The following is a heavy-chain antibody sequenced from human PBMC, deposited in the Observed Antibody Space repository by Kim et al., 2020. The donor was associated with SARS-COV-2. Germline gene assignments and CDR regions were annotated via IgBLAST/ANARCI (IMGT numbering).Heavy chain of an antibody. CDR2: ISYDGSNK. J-gene: IGHJ6*02. CDR1: GFTFSSYG. Sequence: GGSLRLSCAASGFTFSSYGMHWVRQAPGKGLEWVAVISYDGSNKYYADSVKGRFTISRDNSKNTLYLQMNSLRAEDTAVYYCAKVEPTQLRYFDWLLPYYYYGMDVWGQGTTVTVSS. D-gene: IGHD3-9*01. CDR3: AKVEPTQLRYFDWLLPYYYYGMDV. V-gene: IGHV3-30*18.